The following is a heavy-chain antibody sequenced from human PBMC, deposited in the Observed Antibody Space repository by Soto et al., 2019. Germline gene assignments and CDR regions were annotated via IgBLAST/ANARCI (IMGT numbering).Heavy chain of an antibody. V-gene: IGHV3-23*04. J-gene: IGHJ4*02. CDR3: AKDTAVSGTFVVTFDS. D-gene: IGHD6-19*01. CDR1: GFTFRSYA. CDR2: INGSGGSA. Sequence: EVQLVESGGGLVQPGGSLRLSCAASGFTFRSYAMSWVRQAPGKGLEWVSSINGSGGSAFYVDSVKGRFTISRDNSKNTLQLQMNSLRADDTAIYYCAKDTAVSGTFVVTFDSWGQGSLVTVSS.